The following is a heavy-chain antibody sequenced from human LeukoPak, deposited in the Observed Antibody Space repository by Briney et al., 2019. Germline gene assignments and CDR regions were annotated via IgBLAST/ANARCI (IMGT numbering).Heavy chain of an antibody. Sequence: GGSLRLSCAASGFTFSYYGMHWVRQAPGKGLEWVAFIRYDGSNKYYADSVKGRFTISRDNSKNTLYLQMNSLRAEDTAVYYCARVYSSGWPSDYWGQGTLVTVSS. V-gene: IGHV3-30*02. CDR3: ARVYSSGWPSDY. D-gene: IGHD6-19*01. CDR2: IRYDGSNK. J-gene: IGHJ4*02. CDR1: GFTFSYYG.